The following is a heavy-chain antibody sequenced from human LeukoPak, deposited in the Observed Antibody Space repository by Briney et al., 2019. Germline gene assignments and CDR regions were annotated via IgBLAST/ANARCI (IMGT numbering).Heavy chain of an antibody. Sequence: GGSLRLSCAASGFTFSSYWMHWVRQAPGKGLVWVSRINSDGSSTSYADSVKGRFTISRDSAKNTLYLQINSLRPEDPAVYFCARGPPAMSYSWGQGPLLPLSS. CDR1: GFTFSSYW. D-gene: IGHD5-18*01. J-gene: IGHJ5*02. V-gene: IGHV3-74*01. CDR2: INSDGSST. CDR3: ARGPPAMSYS.